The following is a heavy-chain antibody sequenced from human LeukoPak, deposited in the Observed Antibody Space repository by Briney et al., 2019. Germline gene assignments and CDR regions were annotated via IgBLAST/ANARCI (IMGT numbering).Heavy chain of an antibody. V-gene: IGHV4-59*01. J-gene: IGHJ5*02. CDR3: ARAPGYCSSTSCLRWFDP. Sequence: SETLSLTCTVSGGSLTSYYWSWIRQPPGKGLEWIGYIYYSGSTNYNPSLKSRVTISVDTSKNQFSLKLSSVTAADTAVYYCARAPGYCSSTSCLRWFDPWGQGTLVTVSS. CDR1: GGSLTSYY. D-gene: IGHD2-2*03. CDR2: IYYSGST.